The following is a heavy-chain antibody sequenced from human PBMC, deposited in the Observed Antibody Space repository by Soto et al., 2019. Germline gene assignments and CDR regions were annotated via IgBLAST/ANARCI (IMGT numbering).Heavy chain of an antibody. J-gene: IGHJ4*02. CDR2: IIPIFGTA. CDR3: AREWDCSSTSCYPDY. CDR1: GGTFSSYA. Sequence: GASVKVSCKASGGTFSSYAISWVRQAPGQGLEWMGGIIPIFGTANYAQKFQGRVTMTTDTSTSTAYMELRSLRSDDTAVYYCAREWDCSSTSCYPDYWGQGTLVTVSS. V-gene: IGHV1-69*05. D-gene: IGHD2-2*01.